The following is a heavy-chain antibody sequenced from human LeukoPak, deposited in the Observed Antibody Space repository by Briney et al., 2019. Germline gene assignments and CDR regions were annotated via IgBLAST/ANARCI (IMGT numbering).Heavy chain of an antibody. CDR2: ISGRGNQT. Sequence: GGSLRLSCAASGFPFSSSAMTWVPQAPGRGVEWVSVISGRGNQTYYADSVKGPFRISRDNSKSTLYLYMSSLRADDTAVYDCGKREAQNNGPIDCGGQGTLVTVSS. D-gene: IGHD1/OR15-1a*01. V-gene: IGHV3-23*01. CDR1: GFPFSSSA. J-gene: IGHJ4*02. CDR3: GKREAQNNGPIDC.